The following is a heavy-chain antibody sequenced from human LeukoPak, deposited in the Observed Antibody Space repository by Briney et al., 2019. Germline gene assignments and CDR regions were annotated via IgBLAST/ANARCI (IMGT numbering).Heavy chain of an antibody. CDR3: ARGSSHPPIDY. CDR2: ISSGSRYI. CDR1: GFTFSSYS. Sequence: GGSLRFYGAASGFTFSSYSMNWVRQAPGKGLEGVSSISSGSRYIYYAYSVKGPFTISRDKAKNSLYLQMNSLRAEDTAVYYCARGSSHPPIDYWGQGTLVTVSS. V-gene: IGHV3-21*04. J-gene: IGHJ4*02. D-gene: IGHD6-6*01.